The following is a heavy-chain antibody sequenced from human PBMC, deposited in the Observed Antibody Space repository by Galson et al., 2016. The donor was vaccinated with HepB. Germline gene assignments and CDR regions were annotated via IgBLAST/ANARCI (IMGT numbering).Heavy chain of an antibody. J-gene: IGHJ6*02. CDR3: AKDRAIRRSFAATCYFGMDV. Sequence: SLRLSCAASGFTFRKSGMHWVRQAPGKGLEWVAVISYDGSDIYYSDSVQGRFAISRDNSKNTLYLQMKSLRAEDTAVYYCAKDRAIRRSFAATCYFGMDVWGQGTTVTVSS. D-gene: IGHD3-9*01. V-gene: IGHV3-30*18. CDR2: ISYDGSDI. CDR1: GFTFRKSG.